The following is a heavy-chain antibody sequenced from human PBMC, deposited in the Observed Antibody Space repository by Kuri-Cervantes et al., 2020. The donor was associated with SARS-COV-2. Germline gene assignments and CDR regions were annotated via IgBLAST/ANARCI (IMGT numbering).Heavy chain of an antibody. CDR2: INHSGST. CDR1: GGSISSSSYY. D-gene: IGHD6-25*01. Sequence: SETLSLTCTVSGGSISSSSYYWGWIRQPPGKGLEWIGEINHSGSTNYNPSLKSRDTISVDTSKNQFSLKLSSVTAEDTAVYYCARHWDSSANWFDPWGQGTLVTVSS. J-gene: IGHJ5*02. CDR3: ARHWDSSANWFDP. V-gene: IGHV4-39*01.